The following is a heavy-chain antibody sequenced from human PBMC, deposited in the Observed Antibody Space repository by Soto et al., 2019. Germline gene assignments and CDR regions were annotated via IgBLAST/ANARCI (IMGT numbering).Heavy chain of an antibody. D-gene: IGHD3-10*01. J-gene: IGHJ5*02. V-gene: IGHV4-61*01. Sequence: QVQLQESGPGLVKPSETLSLTCTVSGGSVSSGSYYWSWIRQPPGKGLEWIGYIYHSGSTNYNPSLKSRVTISVDTSKNQFSLKLSSVTAADTAVYYCARDRGGLLWFGESNWFDPWGQGTLVTVSS. CDR2: IYHSGST. CDR1: GGSVSSGSYY. CDR3: ARDRGGLLWFGESNWFDP.